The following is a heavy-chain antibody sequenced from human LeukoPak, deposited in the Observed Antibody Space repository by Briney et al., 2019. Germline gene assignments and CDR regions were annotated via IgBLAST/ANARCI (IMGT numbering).Heavy chain of an antibody. D-gene: IGHD3-10*01. CDR2: IYHSGST. CDR3: ARDRMGVRAFDY. V-gene: IGHV4-4*02. Sequence: PSETLSLTCAVSGGSISSTNWWSWVRQPPGKGLEWIGEIYHSGSTNYNPSLKSRVTISADKSKNQFSLELTYVTAADTAVYYCARDRMGVRAFDYWGQGTLVTVSS. CDR1: GGSISSTNW. J-gene: IGHJ4*02.